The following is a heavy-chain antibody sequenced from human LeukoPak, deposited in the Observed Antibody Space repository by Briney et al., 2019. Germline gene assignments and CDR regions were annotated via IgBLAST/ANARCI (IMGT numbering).Heavy chain of an antibody. D-gene: IGHD3-9*01. CDR1: GFTFSSYG. CDR2: IWYDGSNK. V-gene: IGHV3-33*01. Sequence: PGGSLRLSCAASGFTFSSYGMHWVRQAPGKGLEWVAVIWYDGSNKYYADSVKGRFTISRDNSKNRLYLQMNSLRAEDTAVYYCARDPFYDILTGQTFYYYYGMDVWGQGTTVTVSS. J-gene: IGHJ6*02. CDR3: ARDPFYDILTGQTFYYYYGMDV.